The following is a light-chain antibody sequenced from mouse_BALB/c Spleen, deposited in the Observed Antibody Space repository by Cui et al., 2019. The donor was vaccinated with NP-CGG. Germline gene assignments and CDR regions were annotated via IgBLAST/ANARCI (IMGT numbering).Light chain of an antibody. CDR2: GTN. Sequence: QAFVTQASSPTTSPGETVTLTCRSSIGAVTTINYANWVQEKPDHLFTGLIGGTNNRAPGVPARFSGSLIGDKAALTITGAQTEDEAIYFCALWYSNHWVFGGGTKLTVL. J-gene: IGLJ1*01. CDR3: ALWYSNHWV. V-gene: IGLV1*01. CDR1: IGAVTTINY.